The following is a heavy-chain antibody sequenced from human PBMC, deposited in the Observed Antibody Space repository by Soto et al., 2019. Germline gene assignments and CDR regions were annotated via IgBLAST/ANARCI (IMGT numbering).Heavy chain of an antibody. Sequence: PSETLSLTCTVSGGSISSYYWSWIRQPPGKGLEWIGYIYYSGSTNYNPSLKSRVTISVDTSKNQFSLKLSSVTAADTAVYYCARHGYLRVYYCDSSGPYYFDYWGQGTLVTVSS. J-gene: IGHJ4*02. D-gene: IGHD3-22*01. CDR1: GGSISSYY. CDR2: IYYSGST. V-gene: IGHV4-59*08. CDR3: ARHGYLRVYYCDSSGPYYFDY.